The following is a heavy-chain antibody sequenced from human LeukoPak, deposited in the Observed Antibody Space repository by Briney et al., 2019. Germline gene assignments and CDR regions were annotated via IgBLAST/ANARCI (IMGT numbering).Heavy chain of an antibody. CDR2: IIPIFGTA. CDR1: GGTFSSYA. J-gene: IGHJ5*02. Sequence: SVKVSCKASGGTFSSYAISWVRQAPGQGLEWMGRIIPIFGTANYAQKFQGRVTITTDESTSTAYMELSSLRSEDTAVYYCARVPQNYGLNWFDPWGQGTLVTVSS. V-gene: IGHV1-69*05. CDR3: ARVPQNYGLNWFDP. D-gene: IGHD1-7*01.